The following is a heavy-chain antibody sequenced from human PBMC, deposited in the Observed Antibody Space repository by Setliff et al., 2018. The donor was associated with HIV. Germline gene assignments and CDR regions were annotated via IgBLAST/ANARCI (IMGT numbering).Heavy chain of an antibody. Sequence: SQTLSLTCAVSGYSISSGYYWGWIRQPPGKGLEWIGSIYHSGSTYYNPSLKSRVTISADTSKNQFSLKLSSVTVADTAVYHCARHAGLLWFGELWRGGEYYFDSWGQGTLVTVSS. CDR3: ARHAGLLWFGELWRGGEYYFDS. CDR2: IYHSGST. V-gene: IGHV4-38-2*01. CDR1: GYSISSGYY. J-gene: IGHJ4*02. D-gene: IGHD3-10*01.